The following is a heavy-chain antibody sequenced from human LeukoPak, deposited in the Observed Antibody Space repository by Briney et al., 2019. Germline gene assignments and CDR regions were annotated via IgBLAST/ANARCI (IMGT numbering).Heavy chain of an antibody. CDR2: IYYSGST. D-gene: IGHD3-16*01. CDR1: GGSISSSSYY. CDR3: ARQHVRYAFDI. Sequence: PSETLSLTCTVSGGSISSSSYYRGWIRQPPGKGLEWIGSIYYSGSTYYNPSLKSRVTISVDTSKNQFSLKLSSVTAADTAVYYCARQHVRYAFDIWGQGTMVTVSS. J-gene: IGHJ3*02. V-gene: IGHV4-39*01.